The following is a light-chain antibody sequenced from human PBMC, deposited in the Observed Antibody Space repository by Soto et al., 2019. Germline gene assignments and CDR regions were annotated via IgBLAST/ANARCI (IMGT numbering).Light chain of an antibody. CDR1: QSVRRN. CDR2: GAS. V-gene: IGKV3-15*01. J-gene: IGKJ4*01. CDR3: QQYDVWPPLT. Sequence: EIVMTQSPVTLSVSPGEGATLSCSASQSVRRNLAWYQQRPGQAPRLLIYGASTRATGIPARFSGSGSGTEFTLTISSLQPEDSAVYYCQQYDVWPPLTFGGGTKVEIK.